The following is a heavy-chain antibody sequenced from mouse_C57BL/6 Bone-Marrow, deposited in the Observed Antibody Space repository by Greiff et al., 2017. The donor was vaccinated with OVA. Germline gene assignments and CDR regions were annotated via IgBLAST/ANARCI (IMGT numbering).Heavy chain of an antibody. CDR3: ARTGSVWFAY. CDR2: INPSSGYT. D-gene: IGHD4-1*01. Sequence: VQLQESGAELARPGASVKMSCKASGYTFTSYTMHWVKQRPGQGLEWIGYINPSSGYTKYNQKFKDKATLTADKSSSTAYMQLSSLTSEDSAVYYCARTGSVWFAYWGQGTLVTVSA. CDR1: GYTFTSYT. J-gene: IGHJ3*01. V-gene: IGHV1-4*01.